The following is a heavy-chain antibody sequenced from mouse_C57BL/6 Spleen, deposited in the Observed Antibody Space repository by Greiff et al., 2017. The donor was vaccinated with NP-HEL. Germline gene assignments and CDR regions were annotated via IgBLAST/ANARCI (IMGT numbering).Heavy chain of an antibody. Sequence: EVQLQQSGPELVKPGASVKISCKASGYTFTDYYMNWVKQSHGKSLEWIGDINPNNGGTSYNQKFKGKATLTVDKSSSTAYMELRSLTSEDSAVYYCARSGGKRAMDDWGQGTSVTVSS. CDR1: GYTFTDYY. CDR3: ARSGGKRAMDD. J-gene: IGHJ4*01. CDR2: INPNNGGT. D-gene: IGHD2-1*01. V-gene: IGHV1-26*01.